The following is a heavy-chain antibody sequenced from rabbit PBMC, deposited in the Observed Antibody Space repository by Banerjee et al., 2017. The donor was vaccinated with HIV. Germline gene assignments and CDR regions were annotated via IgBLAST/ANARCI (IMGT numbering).Heavy chain of an antibody. J-gene: IGHJ4*01. V-gene: IGHV1S40*01. CDR1: GFSLSNRHY. D-gene: IGHD6-1*01. CDR3: ARETAAYAGDTYTTGGNL. Sequence: QSLEESGGDLVKPGASLTLTCTASGFSLSNRHYMCWVRQAPGKGLEWIACIYAGDDSTYYASWAKGRFTISKTSSTTVTLQMTSLTAADTATYFCARETAAYAGDTYTTGGNLWGPGTLVTVS. CDR2: IYAGDDST.